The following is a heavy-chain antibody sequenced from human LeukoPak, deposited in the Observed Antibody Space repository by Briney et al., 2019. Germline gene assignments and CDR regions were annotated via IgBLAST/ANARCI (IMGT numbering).Heavy chain of an antibody. V-gene: IGHV1-2*02. J-gene: IGHJ4*02. CDR3: ARDSGEVPDY. Sequence: ASVKVSCKSSGYTSNGYYVHWVRQAPGQGLEWMGWINPNNGGTKYAQNLQGRVTMTRDTSISTAYMELDRLRFDDTAVYYCARDSGEVPDYWGQGTLVTVSS. CDR2: INPNNGGT. D-gene: IGHD3-10*01. CDR1: GYTSNGYY.